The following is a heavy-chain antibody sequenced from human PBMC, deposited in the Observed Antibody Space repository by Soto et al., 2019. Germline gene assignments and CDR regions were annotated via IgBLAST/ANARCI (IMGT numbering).Heavy chain of an antibody. J-gene: IGHJ5*02. V-gene: IGHV1-3*01. D-gene: IGHD6-19*01. CDR1: GYTFTSYA. CDR3: ARQYSSGWYRGGWFDP. CDR2: INAGNGNT. Sequence: QVQLVQSGAEVKKPGASVKVSCKASGYTFTSYAMHWVRQAPGQRLEWMGWINAGNGNTKYSQKFQGRVTITRDTSASTAYMELSGLRSEDTAVYYCARQYSSGWYRGGWFDPWGQGTLVTVSS.